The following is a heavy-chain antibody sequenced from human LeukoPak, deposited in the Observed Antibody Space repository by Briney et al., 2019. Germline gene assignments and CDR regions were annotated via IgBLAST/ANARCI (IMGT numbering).Heavy chain of an antibody. V-gene: IGHV3-30*04. J-gene: IGHJ4*02. CDR2: ISYDGSNK. D-gene: IGHD3-9*01. CDR3: AKAVPYYDMGY. Sequence: PGRSLRLSCAASGFTFSSYAMHWVRQAPGKGLEWVALISYDGSNKYYADSVKGRFTISRDNSKNTLYLQMNSLRAEDTAVYYCAKAVPYYDMGYWGQGTLVTVSS. CDR1: GFTFSSYA.